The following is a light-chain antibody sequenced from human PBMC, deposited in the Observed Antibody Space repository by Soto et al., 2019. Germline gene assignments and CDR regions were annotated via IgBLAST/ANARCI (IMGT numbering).Light chain of an antibody. V-gene: IGKV4-1*01. CDR2: WAS. CDR1: QSVLYSSNNKNY. Sequence: DIVMTQSPDSLAVSLGERATINCKSSQSVLYSSNNKNYLAWYQQKPGQPPKLLIYWASTRESGVPDRFSASGSGTDFTLTISSLQAEDVAFYYCQQYYSTPPMITFGQGTRLEIK. J-gene: IGKJ5*01. CDR3: QQYYSTPPMIT.